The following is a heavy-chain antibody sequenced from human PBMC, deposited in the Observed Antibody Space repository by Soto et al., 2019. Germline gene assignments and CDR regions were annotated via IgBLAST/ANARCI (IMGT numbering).Heavy chain of an antibody. Sequence: QVQLQQWGAGLLKPSETLSLTCAVYGGSFSGYYWSWIRQPPGKGLEWIGAINHSGSTNYNPSLKSRVTISVDTSKNQFSLKLSSVTAADTAVYYCARRGDTAMATSYYYYYYMDVWGKGTTVTVSS. J-gene: IGHJ6*03. CDR2: INHSGST. D-gene: IGHD5-18*01. CDR1: GGSFSGYY. CDR3: ARRGDTAMATSYYYYYYMDV. V-gene: IGHV4-34*01.